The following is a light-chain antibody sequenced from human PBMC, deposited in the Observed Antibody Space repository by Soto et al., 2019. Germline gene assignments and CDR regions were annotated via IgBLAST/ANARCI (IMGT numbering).Light chain of an antibody. V-gene: IGKV3-20*01. CDR3: QQYDTSPRT. Sequence: EVMLTQSPGTLSLSPGERATLSCRASQSVSSNYLAWYQQKSGQAPRLLIYGASNSATGIPDRFSGSGSGTDFTLTIRRLGPEDCAVYYCQQYDTSPRTFGQGTKVEFK. CDR2: GAS. J-gene: IGKJ1*01. CDR1: QSVSSNY.